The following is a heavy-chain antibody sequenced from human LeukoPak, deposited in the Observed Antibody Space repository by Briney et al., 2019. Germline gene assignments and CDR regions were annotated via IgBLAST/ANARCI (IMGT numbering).Heavy chain of an antibody. D-gene: IGHD3-22*01. Sequence: SETLSLTCTVSGGSISSYYWSWTRQPPGKGLEWIGYIYYSGSTNYNPSLKSRVTISVDTSKNQFSLKLSSVTAADTAVYYCARAYYYDSSGYYRADAFDIWGQGTMVTVSS. J-gene: IGHJ3*02. CDR2: IYYSGST. CDR1: GGSISSYY. V-gene: IGHV4-59*01. CDR3: ARAYYYDSSGYYRADAFDI.